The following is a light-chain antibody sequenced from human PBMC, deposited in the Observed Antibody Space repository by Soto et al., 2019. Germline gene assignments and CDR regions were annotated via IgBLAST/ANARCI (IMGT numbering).Light chain of an antibody. V-gene: IGKV3-15*01. CDR1: QSVSSS. CDR2: GAS. J-gene: IGKJ5*01. Sequence: RVMTQSPGTLSLSPGERAPLSCRASQSVSSSLAWYQRKRGQAPRLLPYGASTRATGTPARISGSGCGTEFTLTISSLQSEDSAVYYCQQYNNWPLITFGQGTRLEI. CDR3: QQYNNWPLIT.